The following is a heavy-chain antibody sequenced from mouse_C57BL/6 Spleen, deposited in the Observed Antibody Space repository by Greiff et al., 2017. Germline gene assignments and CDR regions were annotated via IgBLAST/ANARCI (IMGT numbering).Heavy chain of an antibody. CDR1: GYAFSSYW. CDR2: IYPGDGDT. Sequence: VQLQQSGAELVKPGASVKISCKASGYAFSSYWMNWVKQRPGKGLEWIGQIYPGDGDTNYNGKFKGKATLTADKSSSKAYMQLSSLTSEDSAVYFCSAQATDAMDYWGQGTSVTVSS. D-gene: IGHD3-2*02. CDR3: SAQATDAMDY. J-gene: IGHJ4*01. V-gene: IGHV1-80*01.